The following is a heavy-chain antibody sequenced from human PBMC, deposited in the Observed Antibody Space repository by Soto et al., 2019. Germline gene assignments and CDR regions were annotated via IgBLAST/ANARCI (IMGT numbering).Heavy chain of an antibody. CDR2: ISPSGADT. Sequence: GGSLRLSCAASGFPFSSYAFSWVRQTPGKGLEWVSAISPSGADTYYADSVEGRFIISRDSSRNTVFLRMNSLRVEDTALYHCVRHCSGGRCFSFDFWGQGTPVTVS. D-gene: IGHD2-15*01. CDR3: VRHCSGGRCFSFDF. J-gene: IGHJ4*02. CDR1: GFPFSSYA. V-gene: IGHV3-23*01.